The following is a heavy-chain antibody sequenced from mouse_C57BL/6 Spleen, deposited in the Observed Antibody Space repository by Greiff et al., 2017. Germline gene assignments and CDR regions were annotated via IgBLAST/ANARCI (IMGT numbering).Heavy chain of an antibody. Sequence: EVQLQQSGAELVRPGSSVKLSCKTSGYTFTSYWMNWVKQRPGQGLEWIGYINNGNGDTKYNEKFKGKATLTADTSSSTAYMQLSSLTSDDSAVXFLAKERRSHFFAYWGQGNLVTVSA. CDR3: AKERRSHFFAY. V-gene: IGHV1-58*01. CDR1: GYTFTSYW. J-gene: IGHJ3*01. D-gene: IGHD1-1*01. CDR2: INNGNGDT.